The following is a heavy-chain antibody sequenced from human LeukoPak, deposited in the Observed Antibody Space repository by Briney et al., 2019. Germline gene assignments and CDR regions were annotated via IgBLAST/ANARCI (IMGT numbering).Heavy chain of an antibody. J-gene: IGHJ4*02. V-gene: IGHV5-51*01. CDR3: ARSYNCNYDYFDY. Sequence: GEPLKISCMGSGYNFTNYWVGWVRQMSGKGLEWMGIIYPVDSDTSYSPSFQGQVTISADKSISTAYLQWSSLKASDTAIYYCARSYNCNYDYFDYWGQGTLVTVSS. CDR1: GYNFTNYW. CDR2: IYPVDSDT. D-gene: IGHD1-7*01.